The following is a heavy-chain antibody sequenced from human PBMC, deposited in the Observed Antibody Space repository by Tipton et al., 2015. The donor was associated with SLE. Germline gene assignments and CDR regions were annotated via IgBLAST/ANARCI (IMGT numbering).Heavy chain of an antibody. V-gene: IGHV3-21*01. CDR3: ARAGPGIEDAFDI. Sequence: SLRLSCVASGFTFSTSRMNWVRQAPGKGLEWVSSISSNSNFISSADSLKGRFTISRDNAKRSLYLQMNSLRAEDTAVYYCARAGPGIEDAFDIWGQGTMVTVSS. D-gene: IGHD6-13*01. CDR1: GFTFSTSR. J-gene: IGHJ3*02. CDR2: ISSNSNFI.